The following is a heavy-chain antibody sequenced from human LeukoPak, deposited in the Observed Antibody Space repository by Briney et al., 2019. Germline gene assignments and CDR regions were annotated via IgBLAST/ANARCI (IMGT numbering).Heavy chain of an antibody. CDR3: ARHSAQYSSSWYDY. CDR1: GGSISSYY. V-gene: IGHV4-59*08. D-gene: IGHD6-13*01. CDR2: IYHSGST. Sequence: SETLSLTCTVSGGSISSYYWSWIRQPPGKGLEWIGYIYHSGSTNYIPSLKSRVTISIDTSKNQFSLKLSSVTAADTAVYYCARHSAQYSSSWYDYWGQGTLVTVSS. J-gene: IGHJ4*02.